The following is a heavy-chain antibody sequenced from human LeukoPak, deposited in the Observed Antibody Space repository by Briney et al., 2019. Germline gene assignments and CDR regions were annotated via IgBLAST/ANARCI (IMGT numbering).Heavy chain of an antibody. J-gene: IGHJ4*02. Sequence: ASVKVSCKASGYTFSSYDITWVRQAPGQGLEWMGWISVHNDNTNYAQKFQGRVTMTTDTSTSTAYMELRSLRSDDTAVYFCARGRDAWRKLGVAGTPLTNFDYWGQGTLVTVSS. V-gene: IGHV1-18*01. CDR1: GYTFSSYD. CDR2: ISVHNDNT. CDR3: ARGRDAWRKLGVAGTPLTNFDY. D-gene: IGHD6-19*01.